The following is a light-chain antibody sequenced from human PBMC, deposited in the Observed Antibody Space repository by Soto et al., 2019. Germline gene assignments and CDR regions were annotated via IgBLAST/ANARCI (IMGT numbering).Light chain of an antibody. Sequence: EIVLTQSPGTLSLSPGERATLSCRASQSISSYFAWYQQKPGQAPRLLIYDASNRATGIPARFSGSGSGTDFTLTISSLEPEDFAVYYCQQRSNWPPWTFGQGTKGDIK. J-gene: IGKJ1*01. CDR2: DAS. CDR1: QSISSY. CDR3: QQRSNWPPWT. V-gene: IGKV3-11*01.